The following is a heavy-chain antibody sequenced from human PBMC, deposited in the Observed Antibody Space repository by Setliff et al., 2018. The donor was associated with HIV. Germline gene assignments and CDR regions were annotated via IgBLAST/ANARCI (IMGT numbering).Heavy chain of an antibody. CDR2: IHNSGNT. Sequence: PSETLSLTCSLSGDSMSTYYWSWIRQTAGKGLEWIGRIHNSGNTNYNPSFMSRVSMSVDTSKSQFSLKLRSVTAADTAVYFCVRGYSSAFFHEFFDYWGQGTLVTVSS. V-gene: IGHV4-4*07. D-gene: IGHD6-25*01. J-gene: IGHJ4*02. CDR3: VRGYSSAFFHEFFDY. CDR1: GDSMSTYY.